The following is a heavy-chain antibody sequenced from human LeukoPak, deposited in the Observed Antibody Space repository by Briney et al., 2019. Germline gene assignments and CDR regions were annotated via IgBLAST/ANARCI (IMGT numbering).Heavy chain of an antibody. CDR1: GGSFSGYY. V-gene: IGHV4-34*01. D-gene: IGHD3-16*02. CDR3: AGVFRYVWGSYRYTP. Sequence: SETLSLTCAVYGGSFSGYYWSWIRQPPGKGLEWIGEINHSGSTNYNPSLTSRLTISVDTSKNQFSLKPSSVTAADTAVYYCAGVFRYVWGSYRYTPWGQGTLVTVSS. CDR2: INHSGST. J-gene: IGHJ5*02.